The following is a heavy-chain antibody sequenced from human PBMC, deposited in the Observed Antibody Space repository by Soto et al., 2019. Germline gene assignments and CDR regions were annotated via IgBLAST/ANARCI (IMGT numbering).Heavy chain of an antibody. CDR1: GGSIRSGGYS. CDR2: IYHSGST. V-gene: IGHV4-30-2*01. J-gene: IGHJ5*02. CDR3: ARGGSSGYYYWCDP. Sequence: QLQLQESGSGLVKPSQTLSLTCAVSGGSIRSGGYSWSWIRQPPGKGLEWIGYIYHSGSTYYNPSLKSRVTISVDRSKNQFSLKLSSVTAADTAVYYCARGGSSGYYYWCDPWGQGTLVTVSS. D-gene: IGHD3-22*01.